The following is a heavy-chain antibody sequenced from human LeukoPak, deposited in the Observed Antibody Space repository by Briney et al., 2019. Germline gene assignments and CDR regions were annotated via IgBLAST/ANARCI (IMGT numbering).Heavy chain of an antibody. Sequence: GGSLRLSCAASGFTFSAYAMAWVRQAPGKGLEWVSAISGSGSSTYPADSVKGRFTISRDSSKNTLCLQMNSLRAEDTAVYYCAKGFRAAAGKYYFDSWGQGTLVTVSS. J-gene: IGHJ4*02. CDR3: AKGFRAAAGKYYFDS. CDR2: ISGSGSST. CDR1: GFTFSAYA. V-gene: IGHV3-23*01. D-gene: IGHD6-13*01.